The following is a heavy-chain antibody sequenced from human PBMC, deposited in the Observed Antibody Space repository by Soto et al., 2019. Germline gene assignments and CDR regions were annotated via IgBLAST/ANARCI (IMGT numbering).Heavy chain of an antibody. Sequence: PSETLSLTCTVSGGSISSGGYYWIWIRQHPGKGLEWIGYIYYSGSTYYNPSLKSRVTISVDTSKNQFSLKLSSVTAADTAVYYCARDANSSGWYVWFDPWGQGTLVTVSS. J-gene: IGHJ5*02. D-gene: IGHD6-19*01. CDR1: GGSISSGGYY. V-gene: IGHV4-31*03. CDR2: IYYSGST. CDR3: ARDANSSGWYVWFDP.